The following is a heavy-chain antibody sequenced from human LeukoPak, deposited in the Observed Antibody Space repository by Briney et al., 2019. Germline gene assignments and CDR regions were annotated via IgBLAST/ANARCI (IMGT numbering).Heavy chain of an antibody. CDR3: ARGGAPGIAAAGERYYYYGMDV. Sequence: PGGSLRLSCAASGFTFSSYSMNWVRQAPGKGLEWVSSISSSSSYIYYADSVKGRFTISRDNAKNSLYLQMNSPRAEDTAVYYCARGGAPGIAAAGERYYYYGMDVWGQGTTVTVSS. CDR2: ISSSSSYI. V-gene: IGHV3-21*01. D-gene: IGHD6-13*01. CDR1: GFTFSSYS. J-gene: IGHJ6*02.